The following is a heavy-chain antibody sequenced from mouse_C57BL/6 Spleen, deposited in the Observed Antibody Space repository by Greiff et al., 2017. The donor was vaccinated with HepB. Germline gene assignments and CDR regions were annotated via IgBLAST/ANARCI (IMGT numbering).Heavy chain of an antibody. CDR2: ISSGSSTI. D-gene: IGHD6-1*01. Sequence: EVMLVESGGGLVKPGGSLKLSCAASGFTFSDYGMHWVRQAPEKGLEWVAYISSGSSTIYYADTVKGRFTIFRDNAKNTLFLQMTSLRSEDTAMYYCARAVLARGYAMDYWGQGTSVTVSS. J-gene: IGHJ4*01. CDR3: ARAVLARGYAMDY. V-gene: IGHV5-17*01. CDR1: GFTFSDYG.